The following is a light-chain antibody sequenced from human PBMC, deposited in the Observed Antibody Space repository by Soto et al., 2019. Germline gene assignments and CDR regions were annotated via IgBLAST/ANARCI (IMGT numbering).Light chain of an antibody. J-gene: IGLJ1*01. CDR2: EVS. V-gene: IGLV2-14*01. CDR3: SSFSSTSTLYV. CDR1: NSDVGGHNY. Sequence: ALTQPASVSGSPGQSITISCTGTNSDVGGHNYVSWYQHHPGKAPKLMIYEVSNRPSGVSNRFSGSKSGNTASLTISGLQAGDEADYHCSSFSSTSTLYVFGTGTKVTVL.